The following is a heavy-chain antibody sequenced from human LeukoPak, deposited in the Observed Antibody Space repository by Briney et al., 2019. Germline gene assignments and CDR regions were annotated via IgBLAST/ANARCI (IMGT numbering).Heavy chain of an antibody. V-gene: IGHV4-34*01. CDR1: GGSFSGYY. J-gene: IGHJ1*01. CDR3: ARGRLAYDFWSGYYTATEYFQH. Sequence: SETLSLTCAVYGGSFSGYYWSWIRQPPGKGLEWIGEINHSGSTNYNPSLKSRVTISVDTSKNQFSLKLSSVTAADTAAYYCARGRLAYDFWSGYYTATEYFQHWGQGTLVTVSS. CDR2: INHSGST. D-gene: IGHD3-3*01.